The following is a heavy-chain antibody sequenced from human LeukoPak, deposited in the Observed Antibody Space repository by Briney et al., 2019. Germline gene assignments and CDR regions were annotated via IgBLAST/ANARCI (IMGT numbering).Heavy chain of an antibody. CDR2: IYSSGST. CDR1: GGSISSYY. CDR3: ARAGYSGSYQNWFDP. D-gene: IGHD1-26*01. J-gene: IGHJ5*02. V-gene: IGHV4-4*07. Sequence: SETPSLTCAVSGGSISSYYWSWIRQPAGKGLEWIGRIYSSGSTNYNPSLKSRVTMSVDTSKNQFSLKLSSVTAADTAVYYCARAGYSGSYQNWFDPWGQGTLVTVSS.